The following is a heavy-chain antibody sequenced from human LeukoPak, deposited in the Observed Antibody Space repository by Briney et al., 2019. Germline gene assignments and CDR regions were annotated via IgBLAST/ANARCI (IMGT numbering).Heavy chain of an antibody. Sequence: GGSLRLSCAASGFTFSSYAMSWVRQAPGKGLEWVSAISGSGGSTYYADSVKGRFIISRDNSKNTLYLQMNSLRAEDTAVYYCAKGHYDFWSGYYSHHYFDYWGQGTLVTVSS. CDR2: ISGSGGST. J-gene: IGHJ4*02. D-gene: IGHD3-3*01. CDR3: AKGHYDFWSGYYSHHYFDY. CDR1: GFTFSSYA. V-gene: IGHV3-23*01.